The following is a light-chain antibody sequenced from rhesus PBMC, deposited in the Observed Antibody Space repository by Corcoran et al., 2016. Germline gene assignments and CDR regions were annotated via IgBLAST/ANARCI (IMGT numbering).Light chain of an antibody. CDR2: GAS. J-gene: IGKJ4*01. CDR1: QRVSSH. CDR3: LQESTWPLT. Sequence: EIVMTQSPATLSVSPGERATLSCRASQRVSSHLAWYQQKPGQAPRPLIYGASNRATCIPNRFSGSGSGTDFTLTIRSLEPEDVGVYYCLQESTWPLTFGGGTNVEIK. V-gene: IGKV3-35*01.